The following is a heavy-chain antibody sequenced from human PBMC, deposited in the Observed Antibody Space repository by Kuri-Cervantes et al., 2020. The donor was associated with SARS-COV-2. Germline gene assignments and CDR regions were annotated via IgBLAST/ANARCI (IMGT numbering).Heavy chain of an antibody. Sequence: GESLKISCAASGFTVSSNYMSWVRQAPGKGLEWVSVIYSGGSTYYADSVEGRFTISRDNSKNTLYLQMNSLRAEDTAVYYCANGGMPTVVTPKLYFDYWGQGTLVTVSS. J-gene: IGHJ4*02. V-gene: IGHV3-66*02. CDR2: IYSGGST. CDR3: ANGGMPTVVTPKLYFDY. D-gene: IGHD4-23*01. CDR1: GFTVSSNY.